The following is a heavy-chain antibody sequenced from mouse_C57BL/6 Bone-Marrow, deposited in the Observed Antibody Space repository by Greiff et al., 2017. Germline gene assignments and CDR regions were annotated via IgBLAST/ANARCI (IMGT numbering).Heavy chain of an antibody. D-gene: IGHD2-3*01. Sequence: QVQLKQSGPGLVAPSQSLSITCTVSGFSLTSYAISWVRQPPGKGLEWLGVIWTGGGTNYNSALKSRLSISKDNSKSQVFLKMNSLQTDDTARYYCARYYDGYYNYAMDYWGQGTSVTVSS. CDR2: IWTGGGT. CDR3: ARYYDGYYNYAMDY. J-gene: IGHJ4*01. V-gene: IGHV2-9-1*01. CDR1: GFSLTSYA.